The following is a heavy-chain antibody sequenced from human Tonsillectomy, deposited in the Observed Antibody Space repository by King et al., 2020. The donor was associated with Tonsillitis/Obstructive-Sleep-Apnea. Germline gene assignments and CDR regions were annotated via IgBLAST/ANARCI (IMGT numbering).Heavy chain of an antibody. CDR2: IKSKSKGETT. Sequence: VQLVESGGGLVKPGGSLRLSCAASGFTFSNAWMSWVRQAPGKGPEWVGRIKSKSKGETTDYTEPVRGRFTISSDDSKNTLFLQSNSLKTEDTAVYYCATDWGSGTYYVRAFDVWGLGTMVTVSS. CDR3: ATDWGSGTYYVRAFDV. D-gene: IGHD1-26*01. V-gene: IGHV3-15*01. J-gene: IGHJ3*01. CDR1: GFTFSNAW.